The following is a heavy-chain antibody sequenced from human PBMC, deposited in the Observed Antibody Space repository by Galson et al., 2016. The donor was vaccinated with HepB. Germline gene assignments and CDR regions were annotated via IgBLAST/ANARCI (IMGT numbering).Heavy chain of an antibody. D-gene: IGHD3-10*01. CDR1: GGSVTSDSYY. CDR3: ARVDEFEDVFDI. J-gene: IGHJ3*02. CDR2: IHYSGST. V-gene: IGHV4-61*01. Sequence: ETLSLTCTVSGGSVTSDSYYWSWIRQPPGKGLEWIGYIHYSGSTNDNPSLKSRVTISVDTSKNQFSLKLSSVTAADTAVYYCARVDEFEDVFDIWGQGTKVTVSS.